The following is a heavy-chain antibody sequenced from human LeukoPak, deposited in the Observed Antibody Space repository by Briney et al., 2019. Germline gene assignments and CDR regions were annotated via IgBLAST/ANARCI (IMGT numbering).Heavy chain of an antibody. CDR3: ARGWYDYGDFSVFDY. J-gene: IGHJ4*02. CDR2: ISAYNGNT. CDR1: GYTFTSYG. D-gene: IGHD4-17*01. Sequence: ASVKVSCKASGYTFTSYGISWVRQAPGQGLEWMGWISAYNGNTNYAQKLQGRVTMTTDTSTSTAYMELRSLRPDDTAVYYCARGWYDYGDFSVFDYWGQGTLVTVSS. V-gene: IGHV1-18*04.